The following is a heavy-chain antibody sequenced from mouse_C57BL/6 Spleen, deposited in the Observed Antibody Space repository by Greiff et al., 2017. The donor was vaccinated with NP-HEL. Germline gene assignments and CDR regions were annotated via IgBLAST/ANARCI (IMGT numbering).Heavy chain of an antibody. CDR2: IDPEDGDT. CDR3: TTVSSGYIYAMDY. J-gene: IGHJ4*01. V-gene: IGHV14-1*01. CDR1: GFNIKDYY. D-gene: IGHD3-2*02. Sequence: EVKLQESGAELVRPGASVKLSCTASGFNIKDYYMHWVKQRPEQGLEWIGRIDPEDGDTEYAPKFQGKATMTADTSSNTAYLQLSSLTSEDTAVYYCTTVSSGYIYAMDYWGQGTSVTVSS.